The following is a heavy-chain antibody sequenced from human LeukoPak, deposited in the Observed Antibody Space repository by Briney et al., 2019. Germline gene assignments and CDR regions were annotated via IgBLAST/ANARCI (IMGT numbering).Heavy chain of an antibody. J-gene: IGHJ5*02. CDR1: GVSISIFY. CDR3: ARVKGSNWLDP. V-gene: IGHV4-59*01. CDR2: SSNIEGT. Sequence: SETLSLTCTVSGVSISIFYWTWIRQPPGKGLEWIGYSSNIEGTYYNPSRKSRVTISLNTSKNQFSLRLNSVTAADTAVYYCARVKGSNWLDPWGQGTLVTVSS. D-gene: IGHD6-6*01.